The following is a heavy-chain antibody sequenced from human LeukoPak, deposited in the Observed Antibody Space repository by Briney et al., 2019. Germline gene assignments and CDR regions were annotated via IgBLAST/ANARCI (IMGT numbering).Heavy chain of an antibody. CDR1: GFTFSSYA. CDR3: ATWYYYCSGSYYKADAFDI. D-gene: IGHD3-10*01. Sequence: GGSLRLSCAASGFTFSSYAMNWVRQAPGKGLEWVSAICGSGGSTYYADSVKGRFTISRDNSKNTLYLQMNSLRAEDTAVYYCATWYYYCSGSYYKADAFDIWGQGTMVTVSS. J-gene: IGHJ3*02. CDR2: ICGSGGST. V-gene: IGHV3-23*01.